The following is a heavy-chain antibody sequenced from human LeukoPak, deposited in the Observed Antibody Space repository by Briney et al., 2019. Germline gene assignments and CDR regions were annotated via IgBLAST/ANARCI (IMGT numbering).Heavy chain of an antibody. CDR3: ARGRVVPATRLDY. D-gene: IGHD2-15*01. CDR2: ISYDAKYK. V-gene: IGHV3-30*04. CDR1: GFTFSNYA. Sequence: PGGSLRLSCAASGFTFSNYAMHWVRQAPGKGLEWVAVISYDAKYKYYAVSLRGRFTISRDNSNNTLYLQMSSLGSEDTAVYYCARGRVVPATRLDYWGRGTLVTVSS. J-gene: IGHJ4*02.